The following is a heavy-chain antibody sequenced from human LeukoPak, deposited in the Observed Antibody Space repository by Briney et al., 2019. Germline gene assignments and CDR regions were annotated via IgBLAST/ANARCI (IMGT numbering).Heavy chain of an antibody. D-gene: IGHD3-3*01. CDR2: FDPEDGET. Sequence: ASVKVSCKVSGYTHTELSMHWVRQAPGKGLEWMGGFDPEDGETIYAQKFQGRVTMTEDTSTDTAYMELSSLRSEDTAVYYCATSGAIFGVVTIHNWFDPWGQGTLVTVSS. V-gene: IGHV1-24*01. CDR1: GYTHTELS. CDR3: ATSGAIFGVVTIHNWFDP. J-gene: IGHJ5*02.